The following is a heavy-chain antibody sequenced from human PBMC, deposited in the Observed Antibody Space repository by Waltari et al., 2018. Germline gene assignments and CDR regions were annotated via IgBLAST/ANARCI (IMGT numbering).Heavy chain of an antibody. CDR3: ATARDEHTAMVYFDN. Sequence: EVKLVESGGGLVHPGGSLRLSCAASGFTVSSTHMSWVRQAPGKGPGCGSIMYPAGSAYNADSVEGRFTMSRDISNNMVHLQMNGLRLEDSATYYCATARDEHTAMVYFDNWGQGTLVSVSS. CDR1: GFTVSSTH. D-gene: IGHD5-18*01. CDR2: MYPAGSA. V-gene: IGHV3-66*02. J-gene: IGHJ4*02.